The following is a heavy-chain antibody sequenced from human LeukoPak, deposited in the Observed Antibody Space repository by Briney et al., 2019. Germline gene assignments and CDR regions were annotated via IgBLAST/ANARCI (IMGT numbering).Heavy chain of an antibody. CDR1: GGTFSSYA. CDR2: IIPIFGTA. Sequence: ASVTVSCKASGGTFSSYAISWVRQAPGQGLEWMGGIIPIFGTANYAQKFQGRVTITADESTSTAYMELSSLRSEDTAVYYCARDQGLAATTRFDYWGQGTLVTVSS. J-gene: IGHJ4*02. V-gene: IGHV1-69*13. D-gene: IGHD2-15*01. CDR3: ARDQGLAATTRFDY.